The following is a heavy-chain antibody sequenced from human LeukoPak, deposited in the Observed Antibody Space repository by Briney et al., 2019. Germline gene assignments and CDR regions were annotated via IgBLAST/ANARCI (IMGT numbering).Heavy chain of an antibody. V-gene: IGHV3-74*01. D-gene: IGHD6-6*01. CDR1: GFTFSSYW. Sequence: GGSLGLSCAASGFTFSSYWMHWVRQAPGKGLVWVSGINSDGSSTSYADSVKGRFTISRDNAKNTLYLQMNSLRAEDTAVYYCARALGYSSSSIVYWGQGTLVTVSS. CDR2: INSDGSST. J-gene: IGHJ4*02. CDR3: ARALGYSSSSIVY.